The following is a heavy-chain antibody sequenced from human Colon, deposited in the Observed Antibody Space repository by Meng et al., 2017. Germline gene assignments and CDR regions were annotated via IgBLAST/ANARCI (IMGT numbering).Heavy chain of an antibody. CDR3: VRDSPLVASIDYFEY. D-gene: IGHD5-12*01. V-gene: IGHV1-18*01. CDR1: GYTFTNNC. Sequence: VHQGHVVKYPGESMKACGKVSGYTFTNNCISWVRQVPGQGPECMRWISSYNGNTNYAQKFQGRVIMTTDTSTSTAYMELRSLRSDDTAVYYCVRDSPLVASIDYFEYWGQGTLVTVSS. J-gene: IGHJ4*02. CDR2: ISSYNGNT.